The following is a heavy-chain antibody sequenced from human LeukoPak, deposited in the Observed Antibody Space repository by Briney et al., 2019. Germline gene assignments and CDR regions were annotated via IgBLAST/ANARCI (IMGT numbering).Heavy chain of an antibody. CDR3: ARADRLHGGPYLIGP. CDR1: GYTFTDYY. CDR2: INPNSGGT. Sequence: ASVKVSCKTSGYTFTDYYLHWVRQAPGQGLEWMGWINPNSGGTSSAQKFQGRVTMTRDMSITTVYMEVSWLTSDDTAIYYCARADRLHGGPYLIGPWGQGTLVTVSS. J-gene: IGHJ5*02. D-gene: IGHD2-21*01. V-gene: IGHV1-2*02.